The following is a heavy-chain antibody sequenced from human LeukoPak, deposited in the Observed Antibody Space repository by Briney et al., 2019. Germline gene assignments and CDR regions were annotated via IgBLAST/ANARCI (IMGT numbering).Heavy chain of an antibody. CDR1: GGSISSYY. V-gene: IGHV4-59*08. CDR3: ARQGPGGYDAFDN. CDR2: IYYSGST. D-gene: IGHD2-15*01. J-gene: IGHJ3*02. Sequence: AGTLSLTCTVSGGSISSYYWSWIRQPPGKGLEWIGYIYYSGSTNYNPSLKSRVTISVDTSKNQFSLKLSSVTAADTAVYYCARQGPGGYDAFDNCGQRTIFSASS.